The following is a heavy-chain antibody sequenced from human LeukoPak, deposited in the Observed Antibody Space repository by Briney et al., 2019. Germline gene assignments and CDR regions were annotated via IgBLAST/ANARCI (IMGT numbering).Heavy chain of an antibody. CDR1: GGSFSGYY. D-gene: IGHD3-3*01. Sequence: ETLSLTCAVYGGSFSGYYWSWIRQPPGKGLEWIGEINHSGSTNYNPSLKSRVTISVDTSKNQFSLKLSSVTAADTAVYYCARRRYYDFWSGDIDYWGQGTLVTVSS. CDR3: ARRRYYDFWSGDIDY. CDR2: INHSGST. J-gene: IGHJ4*02. V-gene: IGHV4-34*01.